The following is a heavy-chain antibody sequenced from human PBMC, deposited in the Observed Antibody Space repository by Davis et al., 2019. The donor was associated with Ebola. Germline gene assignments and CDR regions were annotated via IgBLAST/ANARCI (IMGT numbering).Heavy chain of an antibody. CDR1: GSSFTNYW. Sequence: GESLKISCKGSGSSFTNYWIGWVRQMPGKGLEWMGIIYPGDSDTRYSPSFQGQVTISADKSMKTAFLQWDSLKASDTAMYYCASLRRTITGMDDAFDIWGQGTVVTVSS. CDR2: IYPGDSDT. D-gene: IGHD2-8*02. J-gene: IGHJ3*02. V-gene: IGHV5-51*01. CDR3: ASLRRTITGMDDAFDI.